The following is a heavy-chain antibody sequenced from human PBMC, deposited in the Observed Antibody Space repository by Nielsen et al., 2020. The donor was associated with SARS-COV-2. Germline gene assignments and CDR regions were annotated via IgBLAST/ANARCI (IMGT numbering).Heavy chain of an antibody. CDR3: ARATYDSSGSSFDY. CDR1: GYTFTSYG. CDR2: ISAYNGNT. D-gene: IGHD3-22*01. Sequence: ASVKVSCKASGYTFTSYGISWVRQAPGQGLEWMGWISAYNGNTNYAQKLQGRVTMTTDTSTSTAYMELSSLRSEDTAVYYCARATYDSSGSSFDYWGQGTLVTVSS. V-gene: IGHV1-18*01. J-gene: IGHJ4*02.